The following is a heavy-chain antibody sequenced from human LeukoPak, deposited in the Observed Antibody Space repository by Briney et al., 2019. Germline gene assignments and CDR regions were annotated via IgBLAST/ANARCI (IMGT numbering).Heavy chain of an antibody. CDR3: TGLYGGSYAY. CDR2: ISSSSSYT. D-gene: IGHD1-26*01. J-gene: IGHJ4*02. V-gene: IGHV3-11*03. Sequence: GGSLRLSCAASGFTFSDYYMSWIRQAPGKGLERVSYISSSSSYTNYADSVKGRFTISRDNAKNSLYLQMNSLRAEDTAMYYCTGLYGGSYAYWGQGTLVTVSS. CDR1: GFTFSDYY.